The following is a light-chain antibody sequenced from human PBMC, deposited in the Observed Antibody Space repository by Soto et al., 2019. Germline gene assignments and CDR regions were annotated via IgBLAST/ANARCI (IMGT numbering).Light chain of an antibody. CDR1: QIISSY. CDR2: AAS. Sequence: DIQMTQSPSSLSASVGDRVTITCRASQIISSYLNWYQQKPGMAPKLLIYAASSLQSGVPSRFSGSRTGTEFTLTISSLQPEDFATYYCQQSYSTPRTFGQGTKLEIK. V-gene: IGKV1-39*01. J-gene: IGKJ2*01. CDR3: QQSYSTPRT.